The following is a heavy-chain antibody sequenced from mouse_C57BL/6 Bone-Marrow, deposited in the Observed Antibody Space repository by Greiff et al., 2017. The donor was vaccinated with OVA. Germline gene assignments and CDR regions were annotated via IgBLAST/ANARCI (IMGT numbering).Heavy chain of an antibody. CDR2: IYPRDGST. CDR3: ARGSLYYYGSSHYFDY. D-gene: IGHD1-1*01. J-gene: IGHJ2*01. V-gene: IGHV1-85*01. Sequence: QVQLQQSGPELVKPGASVKLSCKASGYTFTSYDINWVKQRPGQGLEWIGWIYPRDGSTKYNEKFKGKATLTVDTSSSTAYMELHSLTSEDSAVYFCARGSLYYYGSSHYFDYWGQGTTLTVSS. CDR1: GYTFTSYD.